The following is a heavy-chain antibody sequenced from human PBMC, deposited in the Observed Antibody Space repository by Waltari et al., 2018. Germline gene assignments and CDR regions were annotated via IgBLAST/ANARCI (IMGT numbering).Heavy chain of an antibody. CDR3: ARGKRVTTGIYYFDY. V-gene: IGHV4-59*01. Sequence: QVQLQESGPGLVKPSETLSLTCTVSGGSISSYYWSWIRQPPGKGLEWIGYIYYSGSTNYNPSLKSRVTISVDTSKNQFSLKLSSVTAADTAVYYCARGKRVTTGIYYFDYWGQGTLVTVSS. D-gene: IGHD6-13*01. CDR2: IYYSGST. CDR1: GGSISSYY. J-gene: IGHJ4*02.